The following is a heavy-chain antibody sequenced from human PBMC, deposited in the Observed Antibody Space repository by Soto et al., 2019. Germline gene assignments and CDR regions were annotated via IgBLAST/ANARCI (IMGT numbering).Heavy chain of an antibody. CDR3: AREQDIVVVVAATQNDYYYYYMDV. D-gene: IGHD2-15*01. J-gene: IGHJ6*03. V-gene: IGHV3-21*01. CDR2: ISSSSSYI. Sequence: PGGSLRLSCAASGFTFSSYSRNWVRQAPGKGLEWVSSISSSSSYIYYADSVKGRFTISRDNAKNSLYLQMNSLRAEDTAVYYCAREQDIVVVVAATQNDYYYYYMDVWGKGTTVTVSS. CDR1: GFTFSSYS.